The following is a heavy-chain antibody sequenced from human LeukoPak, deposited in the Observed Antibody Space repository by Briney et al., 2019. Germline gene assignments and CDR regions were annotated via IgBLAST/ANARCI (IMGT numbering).Heavy chain of an antibody. D-gene: IGHD2-21*02. V-gene: IGHV3-48*01. CDR3: AGDAGGHIVVVTAVDDAFDI. CDR1: GFTFSSHS. J-gene: IGHJ3*02. CDR2: ISSSSSTI. Sequence: GGSLRLSCAASGFTFSSHSMNWVRQAPGKGLEWVSYISSSSSTIYYADSVKGRFTISRDNAKNSLYLQMNSLRAEDTAVYYCAGDAGGHIVVVTAVDDAFDIWGQGTMVTVSS.